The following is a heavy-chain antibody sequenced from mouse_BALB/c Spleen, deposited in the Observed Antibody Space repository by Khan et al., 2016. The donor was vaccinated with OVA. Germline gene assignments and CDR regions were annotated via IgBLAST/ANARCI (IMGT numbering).Heavy chain of an antibody. CDR2: VAPGSGST. J-gene: IGHJ4*01. CDR3: ARSTYCGNRLYAMDS. D-gene: IGHD1-1*01. Sequence: DLVKPGASVKLSCKASGYTFTSYWINWIKERPGQGLEWIGRVAPGSGSTSYNEMFKAKATLTIDTLSRTAYIQLSSLSSEDSAVYFCARSTYCGNRLYAMDSWGQGTSVTVSP. V-gene: IGHV1S41*01. CDR1: GYTFTSYW.